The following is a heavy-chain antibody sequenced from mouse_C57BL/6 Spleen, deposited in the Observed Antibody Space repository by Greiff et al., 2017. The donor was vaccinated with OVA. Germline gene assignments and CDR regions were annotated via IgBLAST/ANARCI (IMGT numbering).Heavy chain of an antibody. CDR2: IYPGSGST. CDR1: GYTFTSYW. J-gene: IGHJ4*01. CDR3: ARWRNYYAMDY. D-gene: IGHD2-1*01. Sequence: QVQLKQPGAELVKPGASVKMSCKASGYTFTSYWITWVKQRPGQGLEWIGDIYPGSGSTKYNEKFKSKATLTVDTSSSTAYMQLSSLTSEDSAVYYCARWRNYYAMDYWGQGTSVTVSS. V-gene: IGHV1-55*01.